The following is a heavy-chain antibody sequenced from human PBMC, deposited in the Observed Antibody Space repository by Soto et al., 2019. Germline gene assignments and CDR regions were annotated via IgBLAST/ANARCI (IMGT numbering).Heavy chain of an antibody. V-gene: IGHV3-11*01. CDR1: GFTFSDNY. CDR2: ISSSGSSI. CDR3: VKNYNSGYDK. D-gene: IGHD5-12*01. Sequence: KPVGSLRLSCAASGFTFSDNYMSWIRQAPGKGLEWVSYISSSGSSIYYADSVKGRFTISRDNAKNSLFLQMNSLRAEDTAVYYCVKNYNSGYDKWGQGTLVTVSS. J-gene: IGHJ4*02.